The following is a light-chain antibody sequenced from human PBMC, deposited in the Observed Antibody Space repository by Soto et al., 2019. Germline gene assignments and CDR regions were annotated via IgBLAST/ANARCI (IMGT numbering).Light chain of an antibody. Sequence: DIQMTQSPSTLSASVGDRVTFTCRASQSISSWLAWYQQKPGKAPKLLIYNASSLQSGVPSRVSGSASGPEFTLPNSSQQPDDFAPYYCQQYSTYWTFGQETKVEIK. CDR1: QSISSW. CDR2: NAS. J-gene: IGKJ1*01. V-gene: IGKV1-5*01. CDR3: QQYSTYWT.